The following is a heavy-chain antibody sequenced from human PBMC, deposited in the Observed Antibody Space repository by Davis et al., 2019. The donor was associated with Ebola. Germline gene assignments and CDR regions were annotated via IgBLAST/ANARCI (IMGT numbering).Heavy chain of an antibody. Sequence: ASVKVSCKASGYTFTGYYMHWVRQAPGQGLEWMGWISPNSGGTNYAQKFQGWVTMTRDTSISTAYMELSSLRSEDTAVYYCAKTGEPGYCSSTSCYRGFDYWGQGTLVTVSS. V-gene: IGHV1-2*04. CDR1: GYTFTGYY. J-gene: IGHJ4*02. D-gene: IGHD2-2*02. CDR2: ISPNSGGT. CDR3: AKTGEPGYCSSTSCYRGFDY.